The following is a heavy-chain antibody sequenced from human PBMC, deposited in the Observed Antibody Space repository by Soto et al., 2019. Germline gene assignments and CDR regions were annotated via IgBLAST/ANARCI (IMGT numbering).Heavy chain of an antibody. J-gene: IGHJ6*02. CDR1: GGTFSSYA. D-gene: IGHD2-2*01. CDR3: AGNQQSHYYNGMDV. Sequence: QVQLVQSGAEVKKPGSSVKVSCKATGGTFSSYAISWVRQAPGQGLEWMGGIIPIFGTANYAQKFQGRVTITADESTSTAYMELSSLRTEDTAVYYCAGNQQSHYYNGMDVWGQGTTITVSS. V-gene: IGHV1-69*12. CDR2: IIPIFGTA.